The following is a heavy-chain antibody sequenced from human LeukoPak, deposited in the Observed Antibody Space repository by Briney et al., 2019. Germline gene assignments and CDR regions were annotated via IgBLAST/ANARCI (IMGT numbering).Heavy chain of an antibody. Sequence: RGSLRLSCAASGFTFSTYSMNWVRQAPGKGLEWVSSISSSSRYIYYADSVKGRFTISRDNAKNSLYLQMNSLRAEDTAVYYCARGEGDPTYYYYGMDVWGHGTTVTVTS. CDR1: GFTFSTYS. V-gene: IGHV3-21*01. CDR2: ISSSSRYI. J-gene: IGHJ6*02. CDR3: ARGEGDPTYYYYGMDV. D-gene: IGHD2-21*02.